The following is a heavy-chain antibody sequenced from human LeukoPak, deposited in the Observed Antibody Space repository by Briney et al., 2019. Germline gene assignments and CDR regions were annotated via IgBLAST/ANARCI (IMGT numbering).Heavy chain of an antibody. V-gene: IGHV3-15*01. CDR1: GFTFSNAW. CDR2: IKSKTDGGTT. D-gene: IGHD3-22*01. CDR3: AAEYYYDSSGYHKPTIDY. Sequence: GGSLRLSCAASGFTFSNAWMSWVRQAPGKGLEWVGRIKSKTDGGTTDYAAPVKGRFTISRDDSKNTLYLQMNSLKTEDTAVYYYAAEYYYDSSGYHKPTIDYWGQGTLVTVSS. J-gene: IGHJ4*02.